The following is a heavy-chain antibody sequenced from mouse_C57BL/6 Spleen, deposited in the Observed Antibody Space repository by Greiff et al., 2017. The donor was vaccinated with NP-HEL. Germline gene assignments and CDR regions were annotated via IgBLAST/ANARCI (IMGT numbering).Heavy chain of an antibody. V-gene: IGHV1-47*01. CDR1: GYTFTTYP. Sequence: QVQLKESGAELVKPGASVKMSCKASGYTFTTYPIEWMKQSHGKSLEWIGNFHPYNDDTKYNEKFKGKATLTVENTANTVYLELSRLTSDDSAVYYCAREGLLGFDYWGQGTTLTVSS. CDR3: AREGLLGFDY. D-gene: IGHD2-3*01. J-gene: IGHJ2*01. CDR2: FHPYNDDT.